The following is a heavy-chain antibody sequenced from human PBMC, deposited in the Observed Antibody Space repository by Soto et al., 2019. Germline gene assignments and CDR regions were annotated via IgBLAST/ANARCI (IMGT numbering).Heavy chain of an antibody. J-gene: IGHJ6*02. V-gene: IGHV3-64*01. D-gene: IGHD3-16*01. Sequence: PGGSLRLSSVASGFTFSTYAMYWVRQAPGKGLEYVSAITSDGGGTYYASSVKGRFTISRDNSKSTLYLQMGSLRAEDMAVYYCARGSGDNRPPVMPYYFYGMDVWGQGTTVTVSS. CDR2: ITSDGGGT. CDR3: ARGSGDNRPPVMPYYFYGMDV. CDR1: GFTFSTYA.